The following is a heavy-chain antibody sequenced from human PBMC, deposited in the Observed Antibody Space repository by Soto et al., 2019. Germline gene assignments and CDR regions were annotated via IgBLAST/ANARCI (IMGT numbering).Heavy chain of an antibody. Sequence: PGESLKISCQGSGYTFSTYWIGWVRQMPGKGLEWMGIIYPSDSDTRYSPSFQGQVTISADKSISTAYLQWRSLKASDTAIYYCARLGGNSPDEWGRGTLVTVSS. CDR1: GYTFSTYW. J-gene: IGHJ4*02. CDR2: IYPSDSDT. CDR3: ARLGGNSPDE. V-gene: IGHV5-51*01. D-gene: IGHD2-21*02.